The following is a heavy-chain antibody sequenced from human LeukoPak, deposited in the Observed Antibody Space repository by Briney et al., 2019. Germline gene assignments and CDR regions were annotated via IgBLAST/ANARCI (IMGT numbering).Heavy chain of an antibody. Sequence: SVKVSCKASGGTFSSYAISWVRQAPGQGLEWMGRIIPIFGTANYAQKFQGRVTITTDESTSTAYMELSSLRSEDTAVYYCTSAPVNYYDSSGYYSYFDYWGQGTLVTVSS. CDR3: TSAPVNYYDSSGYYSYFDY. V-gene: IGHV1-69*05. CDR2: IIPIFGTA. J-gene: IGHJ4*02. D-gene: IGHD3-22*01. CDR1: GGTFSSYA.